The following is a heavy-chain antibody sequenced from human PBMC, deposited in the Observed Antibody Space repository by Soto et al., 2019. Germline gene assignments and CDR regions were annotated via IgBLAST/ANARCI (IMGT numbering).Heavy chain of an antibody. CDR2: IYHSGST. J-gene: IGHJ4*02. CDR1: GGSISSSNW. Sequence: QVQLQESGPGLVKPSGTLSLTCAVSGGSISSSNWWSWVRQPPGKGLEWIGEIYHSGSTNYNPSLKSRVTIXXDXSXXQFSLKLSYVTAADTAVYYCARYDWAIGSERPGTRWGQGTLVTVSS. V-gene: IGHV4-4*02. D-gene: IGHD3-16*01. CDR3: ARYDWAIGSERPGTR.